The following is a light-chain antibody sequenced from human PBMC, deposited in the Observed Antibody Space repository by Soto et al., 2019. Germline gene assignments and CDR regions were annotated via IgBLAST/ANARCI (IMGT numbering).Light chain of an antibody. Sequence: QSVLTQPPSASGTPGQRVTISCSGSSSNIGSNTVNWYQQLPGTAPKLLIYGNNQRPSGVPDRFSGSKSDTSASLAISGLHSEDEADYYCAAWDDSLNGYVFGTGTKVTV. CDR2: GNN. J-gene: IGLJ1*01. CDR1: SSNIGSNT. CDR3: AAWDDSLNGYV. V-gene: IGLV1-44*01.